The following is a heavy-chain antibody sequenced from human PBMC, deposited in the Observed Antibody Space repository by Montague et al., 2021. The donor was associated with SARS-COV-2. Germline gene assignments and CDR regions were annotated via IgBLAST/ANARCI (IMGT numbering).Heavy chain of an antibody. CDR2: ISSSGSTI. J-gene: IGHJ6*02. CDR3: ARGASDWLLWGYGMDV. V-gene: IGHV3-48*03. Sequence: SLRLSCAASGFTFSSYEMNWVRQAPGKGLEWVSYISSSGSTIYYADSVXGRFTISRDNAKNSLYLQMDSLRVEDTAVYYCARGASDWLLWGYGMDVWGQGTTVTVPS. CDR1: GFTFSSYE. D-gene: IGHD3/OR15-3a*01.